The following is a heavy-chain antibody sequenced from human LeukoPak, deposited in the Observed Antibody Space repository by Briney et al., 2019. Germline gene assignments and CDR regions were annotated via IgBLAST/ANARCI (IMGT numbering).Heavy chain of an antibody. CDR1: GGSFSGYY. V-gene: IGHV4-34*01. Sequence: SETLSLTCAVYGGSFSGYYWSWIRQPPGKGLEWIGEINHSGSTNYNPSLKSRVTISVDTSKNQFSLKLSSVTAADTAVYYCARGGGSSSWFLDGMDVWGQGTTVTVSS. CDR3: ARGGGSSSWFLDGMDV. J-gene: IGHJ6*02. D-gene: IGHD6-13*01. CDR2: INHSGST.